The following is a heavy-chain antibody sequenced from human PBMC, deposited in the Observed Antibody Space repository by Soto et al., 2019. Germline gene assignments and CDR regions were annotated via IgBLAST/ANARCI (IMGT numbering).Heavy chain of an antibody. CDR3: TTGITIFGVVIYPDAFDI. CDR1: GFTFSNAW. V-gene: IGHV3-15*07. CDR2: IKSKTDGGTT. J-gene: IGHJ3*02. D-gene: IGHD3-3*01. Sequence: GSLRLSCAASGFTFSNAWMNWVRQAPGKGLEWVGRIKSKTDGGTTDYAAPVKGRFTISRDDSKNTLYLQMNSLKTEDTAVYYCTTGITIFGVVIYPDAFDIWGQGTMVTVSS.